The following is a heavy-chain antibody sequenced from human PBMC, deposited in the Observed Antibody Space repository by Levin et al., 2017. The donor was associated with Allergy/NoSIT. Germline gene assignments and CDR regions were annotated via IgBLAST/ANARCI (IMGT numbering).Heavy chain of an antibody. J-gene: IGHJ5*02. CDR2: FDPEDGET. Sequence: ASVKVSCKVSGYTLTELSMHWVRQAPGKGLEWMGGFDPEDGETIYAQKFQGRVTMTEDTSTDTAYMELSSLRSEDTAVYYCATAGVLVTGEGLNWFDPWGQGTLVTVSS. D-gene: IGHD2-21*02. CDR3: ATAGVLVTGEGLNWFDP. CDR1: GYTLTELS. V-gene: IGHV1-24*01.